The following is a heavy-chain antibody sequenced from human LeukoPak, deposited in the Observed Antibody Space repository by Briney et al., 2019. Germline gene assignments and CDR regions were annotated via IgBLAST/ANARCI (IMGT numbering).Heavy chain of an antibody. J-gene: IGHJ4*02. V-gene: IGHV4-39*01. CDR2: IYFSGIT. CDR3: ARHRRAGYYYDHTAYFDF. D-gene: IGHD3-22*01. Sequence: SETLSLTCTVSGGSISSSSYYWGWIRQPPGKGLEWIGSIYFSGITYSNPSLKSRVTISVDTSKNHFSLKLSSVTAEETAIYYCARHRRAGYYYDHTAYFDFWGQGILVTVSS. CDR1: GGSISSSSYY.